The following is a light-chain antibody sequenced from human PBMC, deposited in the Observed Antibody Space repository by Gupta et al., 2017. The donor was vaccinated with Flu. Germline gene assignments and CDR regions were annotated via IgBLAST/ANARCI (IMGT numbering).Light chain of an antibody. Sequence: SLGERATINCKSSQTGLHNSDNTNYFGWYQQKPGQPPKLLIYWASSRESGVPDRFSGSGSGTNFTLTISSLQAEDVAVYYCLQYSEIPRTFGQGTKVEIK. V-gene: IGKV4-1*01. CDR1: QTGLHNSDNTNY. CDR2: WAS. J-gene: IGKJ1*01. CDR3: LQYSEIPRT.